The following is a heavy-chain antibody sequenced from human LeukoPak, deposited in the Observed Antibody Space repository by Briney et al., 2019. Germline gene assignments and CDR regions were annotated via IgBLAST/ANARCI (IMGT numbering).Heavy chain of an antibody. CDR2: IYYSGST. Sequence: SETLSLTCTVSGGSISSGGYYWSWIRQHPGKGLEWIGYIYYSGSTYYNPSLKSRVTISVDTSKNQFSLKLSSATAADTAVYYCARRRGSYPFDYWGQGTLVTVSS. V-gene: IGHV4-31*03. CDR1: GGSISSGGYY. D-gene: IGHD1-26*01. CDR3: ARRRGSYPFDY. J-gene: IGHJ4*02.